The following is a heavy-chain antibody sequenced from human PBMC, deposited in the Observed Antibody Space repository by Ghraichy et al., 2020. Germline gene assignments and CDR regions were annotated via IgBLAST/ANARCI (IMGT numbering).Heavy chain of an antibody. J-gene: IGHJ6*02. CDR1: GYTFTSYG. CDR3: ARQDVTILPLYGMDV. V-gene: IGHV1-18*01. Sequence: ASVKVSCKASGYTFTSYGISWVRQAPGQGLEWMGWISAYNGNTNYAQKLQGRVTMTTDTSTSTAYMELRSLRSDDTAVYYCARQDVTILPLYGMDVWGQGTTVTVSS. D-gene: IGHD3-3*01. CDR2: ISAYNGNT.